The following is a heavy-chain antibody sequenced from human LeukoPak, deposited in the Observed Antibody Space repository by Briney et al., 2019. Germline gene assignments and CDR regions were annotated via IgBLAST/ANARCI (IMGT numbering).Heavy chain of an antibody. CDR1: GFTFSSYG. D-gene: IGHD3-10*01. CDR2: ISGSGGST. J-gene: IGHJ4*02. V-gene: IGHV3-23*01. CDR3: AKVGAEGVRGVVDY. Sequence: PGGSLRLSCAASGFTFSSYGMSWVRQAPGKGLEWVSAISGSGGSTYYADSVKGRFTISRANSKNTLYLQMNSLRAEDTAVYYCAKVGAEGVRGVVDYWGQGTLVTVSS.